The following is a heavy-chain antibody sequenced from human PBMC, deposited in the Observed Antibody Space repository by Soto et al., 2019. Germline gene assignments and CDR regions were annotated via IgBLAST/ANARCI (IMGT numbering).Heavy chain of an antibody. CDR2: INANNGNT. CDR1: GYTFTSYY. Sequence: ASVKVSCKASGYTFTSYYMHWVRQAPGQGLEWMGRINANNGNTTYAQKLQGRVTMTTDTSTSTAYMELRSLRSDDTAVYYCARDRSLRFLEWSPDAFDIWGQGTMVTVSS. V-gene: IGHV1-18*04. CDR3: ARDRSLRFLEWSPDAFDI. D-gene: IGHD3-3*01. J-gene: IGHJ3*02.